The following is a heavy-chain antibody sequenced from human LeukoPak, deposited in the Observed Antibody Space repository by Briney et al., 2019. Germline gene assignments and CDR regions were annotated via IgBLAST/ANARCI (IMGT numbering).Heavy chain of an antibody. J-gene: IGHJ6*04. CDR2: IYYSGTT. CDR3: ARASGSYGSGSYYYYGMDV. Sequence: SETLSLTCAVSGYSISSNYWWGWIRQPPGKGLEWIGYIYYSGTTYYNPSLKSRVTMSVDTSKSQFSLKLSSVTAADTAVYYCARASGSYGSGSYYYYGMDVWGKGTTVTVSS. D-gene: IGHD3-10*01. V-gene: IGHV4-28*03. CDR1: GYSISSNYW.